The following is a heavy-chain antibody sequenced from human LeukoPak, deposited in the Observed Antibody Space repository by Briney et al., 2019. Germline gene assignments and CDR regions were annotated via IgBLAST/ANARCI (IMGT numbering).Heavy chain of an antibody. CDR3: ARHHAEILVPND. V-gene: IGHV4-39*01. CDR2: VYYSGNT. Sequence: SETLSLTCTVSGGYIISRSHYWGWIRQPPGKGLEWIGSVYYSGNTYYNPSLKTRATISIDTPTSRNQFSLTLSSVTAADTAVYYCARHHAEILVPNDWGQGTLVTVSS. J-gene: IGHJ4*02. CDR1: GGYIISRSHY. D-gene: IGHD1-1*01.